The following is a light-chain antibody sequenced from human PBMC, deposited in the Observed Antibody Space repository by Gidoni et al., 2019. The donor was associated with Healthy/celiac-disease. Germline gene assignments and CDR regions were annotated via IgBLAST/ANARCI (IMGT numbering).Light chain of an antibody. CDR3: SSYTSSSTFYV. CDR1: SSDVGGYNY. J-gene: IGLJ1*01. V-gene: IGLV2-14*03. CDR2: DVS. Sequence: QSALTQPASVSGSPGKSLTISGTGTSSDVGGYNYVSWYPQHPGRVPKLMIYDVSNRPSGVSNRFSGSKSGNKASLTISGLQAEDEADYYCSSYTSSSTFYVFGTGTNVTVL.